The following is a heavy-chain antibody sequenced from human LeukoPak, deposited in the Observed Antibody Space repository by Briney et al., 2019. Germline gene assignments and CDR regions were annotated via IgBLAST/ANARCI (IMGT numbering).Heavy chain of an antibody. V-gene: IGHV1-18*01. D-gene: IGHD4/OR15-4a*01. Sequence: ASVKVSCKASGYTFTSYGVNWVRQAAGQGLEWMGWISAYNGNTNYAQKLQGRVAMTTDTSTSTAYMELRSLRSDDTAVYYCARAGPNPVYYGMDVWGQGTTVTVPS. J-gene: IGHJ6*02. CDR3: ARAGPNPVYYGMDV. CDR2: ISAYNGNT. CDR1: GYTFTSYG.